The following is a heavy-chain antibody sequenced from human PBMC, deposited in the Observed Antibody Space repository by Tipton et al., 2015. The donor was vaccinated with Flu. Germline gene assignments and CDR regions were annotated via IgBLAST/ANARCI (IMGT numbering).Heavy chain of an antibody. J-gene: IGHJ3*02. CDR3: ATLGNSGTDGFDI. V-gene: IGHV3-66*02. Sequence: GSLRLSCAASGFTVSSKYMGWVRQAPGKGLQWVSVIYRGGTTYVADSVKGRCTISRDNSKNTLYLQWNSLTTEDTAVYYCATLGNSGTDGFDIWGQGTMVTLSS. D-gene: IGHD5-12*01. CDR2: IYRGGTT. CDR1: GFTVSSKY.